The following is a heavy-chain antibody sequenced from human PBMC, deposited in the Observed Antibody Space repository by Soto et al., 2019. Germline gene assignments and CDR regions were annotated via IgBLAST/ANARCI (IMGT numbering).Heavy chain of an antibody. V-gene: IGHV3-23*01. CDR3: AKSPGMYYYDSSGYYHYDY. CDR2: ISGSGGA. J-gene: IGHJ4*02. D-gene: IGHD3-22*01. Sequence: GGSLRLSCAASGFTFSTYAMSWVRQGPGKGLEWVSGISGSGGAYYADSVKGRFTISRDNSKNTLYLQMNSLRAEDTAVYYCAKSPGMYYYDSSGYYHYDYWGQGILVTVSS. CDR1: GFTFSTYA.